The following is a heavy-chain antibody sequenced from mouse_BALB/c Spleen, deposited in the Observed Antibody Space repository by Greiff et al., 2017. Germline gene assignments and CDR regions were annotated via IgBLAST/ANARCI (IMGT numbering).Heavy chain of an antibody. V-gene: IGHV5-17*02. CDR2: ISSGSSTI. Sequence: DVMLVESGGGLVQPGGSRKLSCAASGFTFSSFGMHWVRQAPEKGLEWVAYISSGSSTIYYADTVKGRFTISRDNPKNTLFLQMTSLRSEDTAMYYCARSKAYRYDAALTWAMDYWGQGTSVTVSS. D-gene: IGHD2-14*01. CDR3: ARSKAYRYDAALTWAMDY. CDR1: GFTFSSFG. J-gene: IGHJ4*01.